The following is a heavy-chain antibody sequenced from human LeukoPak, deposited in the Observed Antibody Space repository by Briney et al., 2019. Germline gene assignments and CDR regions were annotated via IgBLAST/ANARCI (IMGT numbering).Heavy chain of an antibody. Sequence: SETLSLTCTVPSDPITASSASTWTWLRQPPRKGLEWIGYIYYSGSTNYNPSPQSRVTISVDTSNNQFSLKLTSVTAADTAVYYCAREYSAFDYWGQGTLVTVSS. V-gene: IGHV4-59*01. CDR3: AREYSAFDY. CDR1: SDPITASSAST. J-gene: IGHJ4*02. D-gene: IGHD5-12*01. CDR2: IYYSGST.